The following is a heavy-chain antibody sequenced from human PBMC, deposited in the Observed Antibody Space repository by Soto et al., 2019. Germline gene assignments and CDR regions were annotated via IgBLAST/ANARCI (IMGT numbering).Heavy chain of an antibody. J-gene: IGHJ4*02. D-gene: IGHD1-26*01. CDR3: ARFSGSCSYHFDY. V-gene: IGHV2-26*01. CDR1: GFSLSNAKMG. CDR2: IFSNDGK. Sequence: SGPTLVNPTETLTLTCTVSGFSLSNAKMGVSWIRQPPGKALEWLAHIFSNDGKTYSTSLKSRLAISKDTSKSQVVLTMSNMDPVDTATYYCARFSGSCSYHFDYWGQGTLVTVSS.